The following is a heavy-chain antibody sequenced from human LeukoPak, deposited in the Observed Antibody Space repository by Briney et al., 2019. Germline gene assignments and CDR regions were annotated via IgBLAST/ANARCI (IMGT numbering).Heavy chain of an antibody. CDR2: INTSGNT. V-gene: IGHV4-4*07. J-gene: IGHJ6*04. CDR3: ARERLGFRVDV. D-gene: IGHD3-10*01. CDR1: GDSISNYY. Sequence: TSETLTLTCTVSGDSISNYYGTWIRQSAGKGLQWIGRINTSGNTNYNPYLKSRVTMSLDTSKNQFSLNLSSVTAADTAVYYCARERLGFRVDVWGKGTTVTVSS.